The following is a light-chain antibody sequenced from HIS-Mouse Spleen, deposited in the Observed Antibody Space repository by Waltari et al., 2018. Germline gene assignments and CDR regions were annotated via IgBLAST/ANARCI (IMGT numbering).Light chain of an antibody. Sequence: HSALTQPASVSGSPGQSITISCTGTSSDVGSYNLVSWYQQHPGKAPKLMIYEGSKRPSGVSNRVSCSKSGNTASLTISGLQAEDEADYYCCSYAGSSTWVFGGGTKLTVL. J-gene: IGLJ3*02. CDR3: CSYAGSSTWV. CDR1: SSDVGSYNL. CDR2: EGS. V-gene: IGLV2-23*01.